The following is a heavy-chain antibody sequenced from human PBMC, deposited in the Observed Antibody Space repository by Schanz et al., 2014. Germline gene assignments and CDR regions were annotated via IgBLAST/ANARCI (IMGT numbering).Heavy chain of an antibody. Sequence: EVQLVESGGGLVQPGGSLKLSCAASGFTFSASAMHWVRQAPGKGLEWVSYISSSSSYTNYADSVKGRFTISRDNGKNSLFLKRNSGRAEDPAVYSGARNYESALSPPRHDAFDVWGQGTVVTVSS. CDR2: ISSSSSYT. J-gene: IGHJ3*01. CDR1: GFTFSASA. D-gene: IGHD3-16*01. V-gene: IGHV3-48*01. CDR3: ARNYESALSPPRHDAFDV.